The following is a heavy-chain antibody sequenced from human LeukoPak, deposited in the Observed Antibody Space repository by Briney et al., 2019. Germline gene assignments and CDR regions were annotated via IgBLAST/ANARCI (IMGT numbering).Heavy chain of an antibody. CDR1: GFTFSTYA. V-gene: IGHV3-23*01. CDR3: AKDFSSSFDYFDY. CDR2: ISGSGGTT. D-gene: IGHD6-13*01. J-gene: IGHJ4*02. Sequence: PGGSLRLSCTPSGFTFSTYAMSWVRQAPGKGLEWVSGISGSGAISGSGGTTYYADSVKGRITISRDNSKNTLYLQMNSLRVEDTAIYYCAKDFSSSFDYFDYWGQGTLVTVSS.